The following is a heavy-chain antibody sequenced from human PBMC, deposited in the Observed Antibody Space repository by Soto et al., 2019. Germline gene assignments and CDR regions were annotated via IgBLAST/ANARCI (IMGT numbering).Heavy chain of an antibody. D-gene: IGHD6-13*01. CDR3: ARERYSSSLGSGNWFDP. CDR1: GGTFSSYA. Sequence: QVQLVQSGAEVKKPGSSVKVSCKASGGTFSSYAISWVRQAPGQGLEWMGGIIPIFGTANYAQKFQGRVTITADESTSTAYMELSSLRSEDTAVYYCARERYSSSLGSGNWFDPWGQGPLVTVSS. CDR2: IIPIFGTA. V-gene: IGHV1-69*01. J-gene: IGHJ5*02.